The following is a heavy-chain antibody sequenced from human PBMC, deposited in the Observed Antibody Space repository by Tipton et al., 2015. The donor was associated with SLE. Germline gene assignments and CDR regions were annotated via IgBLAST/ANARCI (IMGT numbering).Heavy chain of an antibody. V-gene: IGHV4-39*07. CDR3: ARAPPVDY. CDR2: INHSGST. Sequence: TLSLTCTVSGGSISSGGYYWSWIRQPPGKGLEWIGEINHSGSTNYNPSLKSRVTISVDTSKNQFSLKLSSVTAADTAVYYCARAPPVDYWGQGTLVTVSS. CDR1: GGSISSGGYY. J-gene: IGHJ4*02.